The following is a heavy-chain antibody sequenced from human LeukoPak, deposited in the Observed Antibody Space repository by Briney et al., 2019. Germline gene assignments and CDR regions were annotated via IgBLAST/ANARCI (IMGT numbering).Heavy chain of an antibody. V-gene: IGHV3-23*01. J-gene: IGHJ2*01. D-gene: IGHD1-26*01. CDR3: SKGDIAGGISWYFDL. CDR1: GLTFSRHA. CDR2: ISGTVIA. Sequence: PGGSLRLSCAASGLTFSRHAMAWARQAPGKGLEWVSTISGTVIAYYSDSVKGRFTISRDNSKNKLYLHMNSLRADDTAIYYCSKGDIAGGISWYFDLWGRGTLVTASS.